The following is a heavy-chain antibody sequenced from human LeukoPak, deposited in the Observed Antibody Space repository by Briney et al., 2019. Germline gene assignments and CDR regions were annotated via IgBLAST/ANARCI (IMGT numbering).Heavy chain of an antibody. D-gene: IGHD2-2*01. CDR3: AKGRPTTLGYCGRSTCADWYFDL. V-gene: IGHV3-9*01. CDR2: ISWNSGTI. J-gene: IGHJ2*01. CDR1: GFIFNNYA. Sequence: PGRSLRLSCAGSGFIFNNYAMHWVRQPPGKGLEWVSGISWNSGTIDYADSVRGRFTISRDNAKNSLYLQMSSLRAEDTAVYYCAKGRPTTLGYCGRSTCADWYFDLWGRGTLLSVSS.